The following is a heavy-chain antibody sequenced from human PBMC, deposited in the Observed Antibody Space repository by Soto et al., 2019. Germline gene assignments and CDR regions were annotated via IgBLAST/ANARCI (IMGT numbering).Heavy chain of an antibody. V-gene: IGHV4-34*01. CDR3: ARVPSLSTIFGVVTPYYFDY. D-gene: IGHD3-3*01. J-gene: IGHJ4*02. Sequence: SETLSLTCAVYGGSFSGYYWSWIRQPPGKGLEWLGEINHSGSTNYNPSLKSRVTISVDTSKNQFSLKLSSVTAADTAVYYCARVPSLSTIFGVVTPYYFDYWGQGTLVTVSS. CDR2: INHSGST. CDR1: GGSFSGYY.